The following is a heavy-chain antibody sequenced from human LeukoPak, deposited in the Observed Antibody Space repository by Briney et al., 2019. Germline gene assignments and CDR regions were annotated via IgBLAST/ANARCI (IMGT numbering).Heavy chain of an antibody. V-gene: IGHV3-74*01. J-gene: IGHJ4*02. Sequence: GGSLRLSCAASGFTFTNYWMHWVRQAPGMGLVWVSRLPPDELGIIYADSVKGRFTVSRDNAKNTVYLQMNNLRVDDTAVYYCVGTIASRGSEYWGQGALVTVSS. D-gene: IGHD6-6*01. CDR2: LPPDELGI. CDR1: GFTFTNYW. CDR3: VGTIASRGSEY.